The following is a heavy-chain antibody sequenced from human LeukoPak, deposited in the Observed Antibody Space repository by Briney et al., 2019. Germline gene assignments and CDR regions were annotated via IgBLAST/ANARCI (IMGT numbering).Heavy chain of an antibody. CDR2: INWNGYST. D-gene: IGHD3-10*02. CDR1: GFTFDDYG. Sequence: RSGGSLRLSCAASGFTFDDYGMSWVRQVPGKGLEWVSGINWNGYSTGYTDSVQGRFTISRDNGKNSLYLQMNSLRAEDTAVYYCAELGITMIGGVWGKGTTVTISS. J-gene: IGHJ6*04. V-gene: IGHV3-20*04. CDR3: AELGITMIGGV.